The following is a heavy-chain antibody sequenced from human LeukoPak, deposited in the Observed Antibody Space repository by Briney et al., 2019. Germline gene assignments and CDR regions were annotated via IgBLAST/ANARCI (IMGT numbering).Heavy chain of an antibody. J-gene: IGHJ3*02. V-gene: IGHV3-30*04. CDR1: GFTFSSYA. CDR2: ISYDGSNK. CDR3: AREVLTMVRGVKARGAFDI. D-gene: IGHD3-10*01. Sequence: PGGSLRLSCAASGFTFSSYAMHWVRQAPGKGLEWVAVISYDGSNKSYADSVKGRFTVSRDNSKNTLYLQMNSLRAEDTAVYYCAREVLTMVRGVKARGAFDIWGQGTMVTVSS.